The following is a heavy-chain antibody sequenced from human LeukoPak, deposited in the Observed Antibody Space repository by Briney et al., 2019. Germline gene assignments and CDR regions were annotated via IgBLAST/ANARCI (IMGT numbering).Heavy chain of an antibody. Sequence: SQTLSLTCTVSGGSISSGGYYWSWIRQPPGKGLEWIGYIYHSGSTYYNPSLKSRVTISVDTSKNQFSLKLSSVTAADTAVYYCARVSRVTKSTIFGVVTTTYYYYMDVWGKGTTVTVSS. CDR3: ARVSRVTKSTIFGVVTTTYYYYMDV. V-gene: IGHV4-30-2*01. J-gene: IGHJ6*03. D-gene: IGHD3-3*01. CDR2: IYHSGST. CDR1: GGSISSGGYY.